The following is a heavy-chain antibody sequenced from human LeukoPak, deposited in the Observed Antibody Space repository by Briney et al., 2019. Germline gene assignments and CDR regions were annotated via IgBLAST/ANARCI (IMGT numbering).Heavy chain of an antibody. J-gene: IGHJ5*02. V-gene: IGHV4-39*01. CDR2: IYYSGST. D-gene: IGHD3-10*01. CDR1: GGSISSSSYY. CDR3: ARKSRGRNWFDP. Sequence: SETLSLTCTVSGGSISSSSYYWGWIRQPPGKGLEWIGSIYYSGSTYYNPSLKSRVTISVDTSKNQFSLKLSSVTAADTAVYYCARKSRGRNWFDPWGQGTLVTVSS.